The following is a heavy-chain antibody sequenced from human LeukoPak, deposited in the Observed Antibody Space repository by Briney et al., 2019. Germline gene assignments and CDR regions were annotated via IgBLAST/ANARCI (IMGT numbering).Heavy chain of an antibody. Sequence: ASVKVSCKASGGTLSSYAISWVRQAPGQGLEWMGRIIPIFGIANYAQKFQGRVTITADKSTNTAYMEVSSLRSEDTAVYYCARYYYDSSGFSQTFFDYWGQGTLVTVSS. CDR2: IIPIFGIA. V-gene: IGHV1-69*04. CDR3: ARYYYDSSGFSQTFFDY. D-gene: IGHD3-22*01. CDR1: GGTLSSYA. J-gene: IGHJ4*02.